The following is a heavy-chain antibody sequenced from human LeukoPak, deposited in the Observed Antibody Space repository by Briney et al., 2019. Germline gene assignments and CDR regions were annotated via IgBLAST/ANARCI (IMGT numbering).Heavy chain of an antibody. CDR2: IGGSST. D-gene: IGHD3-10*01. Sequence: GGSLRLSCAASGFPFTIYAMSWVRQAPGKGLEWVSSIGGSSTYYADFVKGRFTISRDTSKNTMFLQMNSLGAEDTAIYYCAKYRGFGDSYDSWGQGTLVTVSS. CDR1: GFPFTIYA. CDR3: AKYRGFGDSYDS. J-gene: IGHJ4*02. V-gene: IGHV3-23*01.